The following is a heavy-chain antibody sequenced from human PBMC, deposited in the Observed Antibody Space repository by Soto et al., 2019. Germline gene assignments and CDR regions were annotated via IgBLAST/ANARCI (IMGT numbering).Heavy chain of an antibody. Sequence: SETLSLTCTVSGESISSSTYYWAWIRQPPGKGLEWIGNIFYSGITYYNPSLRSRITMSVDTSKNQFSLKLSSVIAADKAVYYCARRKYSGTFWSLYFWGKGPLVTVSS. CDR3: ARRKYSGTFWSLYF. CDR2: IFYSGIT. J-gene: IGHJ4*02. V-gene: IGHV4-39*01. D-gene: IGHD1-26*01. CDR1: GESISSSTYY.